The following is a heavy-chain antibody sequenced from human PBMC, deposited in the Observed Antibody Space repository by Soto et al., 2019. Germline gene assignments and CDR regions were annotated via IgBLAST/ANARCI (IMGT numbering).Heavy chain of an antibody. V-gene: IGHV4-39*07. J-gene: IGHJ6*03. D-gene: IGHD4-4*01. Sequence: SETLSLTCTVSGFSISDRSVYWGWIRQSPGKGLEWIGNFCYSGSAYYTPSLKSRVTISVDTSKNQFSLKLSSVTAADTAVYYCARGNSNYHYYYYYYMDVWGKGTTVTVSS. CDR1: GFSISDRSVY. CDR3: ARGNSNYHYYYYYYMDV. CDR2: FCYSGSA.